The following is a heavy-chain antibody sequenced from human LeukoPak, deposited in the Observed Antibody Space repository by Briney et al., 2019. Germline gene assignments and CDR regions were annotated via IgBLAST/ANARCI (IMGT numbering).Heavy chain of an antibody. CDR1: GFTFSSYS. Sequence: GGSLRLSCAASGFTFSSYSMNWVRQAPGKGLEWVSSISSSSSYIYYADSVKGRFTISRDNAKNSLYLQMNSLRAEDTAVYYCASDIIAAADSSTDYWGQGTLVTVSS. CDR2: ISSSSSYI. D-gene: IGHD6-13*01. V-gene: IGHV3-21*01. J-gene: IGHJ4*02. CDR3: ASDIIAAADSSTDY.